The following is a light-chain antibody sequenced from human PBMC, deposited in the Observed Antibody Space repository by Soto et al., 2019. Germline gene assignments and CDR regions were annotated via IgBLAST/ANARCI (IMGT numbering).Light chain of an antibody. CDR2: GDN. V-gene: IGLV1-40*01. CDR1: SSNIGAECD. Sequence: QSVLTQPPSVSGAPGQRVAISCTGSSSNIGAECDVHWYQQLPGTAPKRLIYGDNNRPSGVPDRFSGSKPGTSASLAITGLQPEDEADYYCQSYDSSLTTFVFGTGTKVTVL. CDR3: QSYDSSLTTFV. J-gene: IGLJ1*01.